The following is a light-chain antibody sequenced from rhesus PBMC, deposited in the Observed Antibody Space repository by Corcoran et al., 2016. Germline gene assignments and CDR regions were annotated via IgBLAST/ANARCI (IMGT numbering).Light chain of an antibody. CDR3: CSYAGTFTYV. Sequence: QSALTQPASVSGSPGQSVTISCTGTSSDVGAYDYVSWYQQHPGKAPKVIIYDVSKRPSGVPDRLSGSKSGNTASLTISGLQPDDEADFYCCSYAGTFTYVFGTGTKVTVL. J-gene: IGLJ6*01. CDR1: SSDVGAYDY. V-gene: IGLV2-23*01. CDR2: DVS.